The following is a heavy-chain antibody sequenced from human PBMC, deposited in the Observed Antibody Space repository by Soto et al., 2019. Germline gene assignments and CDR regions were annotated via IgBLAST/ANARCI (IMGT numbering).Heavy chain of an antibody. V-gene: IGHV1-46*01. CDR3: ARDFRGGSYYRPAAGFDY. CDR2: INPSGGST. J-gene: IGHJ4*02. D-gene: IGHD1-26*01. Sequence: GASVKVSCKASGYTFTSYYMHWVRQAPGQGLEWMGIINPSGGSTSYAQKFQGRVTMTRDTSTSTVYMELSSLRSEDTAVYYCARDFRGGSYYRPAAGFDYWGQGTLVTVSS. CDR1: GYTFTSYY.